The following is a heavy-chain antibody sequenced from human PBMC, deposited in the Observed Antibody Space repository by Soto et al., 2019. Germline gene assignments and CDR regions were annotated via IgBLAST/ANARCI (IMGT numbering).Heavy chain of an antibody. Sequence: QVQLQESGPGLVKPSQTLSLTCSVSGGSISTGVWYWSWVREHPGKGLEWIGDIYYRGTTSYNPSLASRVTISRDTSKIQVSLKVNSVTAADTAVYYCARVSAGGTRWFDSWGQGIRVTVSS. J-gene: IGHJ5*01. CDR2: IYYRGTT. V-gene: IGHV4-31*03. CDR3: ARVSAGGTRWFDS. D-gene: IGHD6-13*01. CDR1: GGSISTGVWY.